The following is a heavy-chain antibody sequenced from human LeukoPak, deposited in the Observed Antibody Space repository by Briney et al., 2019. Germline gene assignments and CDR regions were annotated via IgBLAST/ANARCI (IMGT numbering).Heavy chain of an antibody. CDR3: ARDSSGYQLASPNAN. CDR1: GGSISSYY. Sequence: SETLSLTCTVSGGSISSYYWSWIRQPPGKGLEWIGYIYYSGSTNYNPSLKSRVTISVDTSKNQFSLELSSVTAADTAVYYCARDSSGYQLASPNANWGQGTLVTVSS. J-gene: IGHJ4*02. V-gene: IGHV4-59*01. CDR2: IYYSGST. D-gene: IGHD3-22*01.